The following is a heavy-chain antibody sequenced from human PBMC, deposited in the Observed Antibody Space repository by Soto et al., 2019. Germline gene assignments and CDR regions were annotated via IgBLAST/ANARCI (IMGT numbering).Heavy chain of an antibody. J-gene: IGHJ5*02. CDR2: INAMGGST. V-gene: IGHV1-46*01. Sequence: QEQLVQSGAEVKEPGASVKASCKASGYTFINYYIHWVRQAPGQGLEWMAIINAMGGSTNYAQEFQGRVTLTSDTATSTVYMVLSSLRFEDTALFYCARDLAAGDLWGQGTLVTVSS. CDR3: ARDLAAGDL. D-gene: IGHD6-13*01. CDR1: GYTFINYY.